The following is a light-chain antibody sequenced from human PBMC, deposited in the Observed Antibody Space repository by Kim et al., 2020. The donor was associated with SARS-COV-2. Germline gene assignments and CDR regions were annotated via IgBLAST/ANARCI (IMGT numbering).Light chain of an antibody. CDR3: AAWDASLSGPV. J-gene: IGLJ3*02. Sequence: ELTQPPSASGTPGQRVTISCSGSSSNIGSNYVYWYQQLPGTAPKLLIYRNNQRPSGVPDRFSGSKSGTSASLAINGLRSGDETDYYCAAWDASLSGPVFGGGTKLTVL. V-gene: IGLV1-47*01. CDR1: SSNIGSNY. CDR2: RNN.